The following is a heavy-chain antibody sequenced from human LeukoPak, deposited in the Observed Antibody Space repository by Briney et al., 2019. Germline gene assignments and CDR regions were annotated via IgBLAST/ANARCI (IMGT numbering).Heavy chain of an antibody. Sequence: GGSLRLSCEASGFTFSSYAIRWVRQAPGTGLEWVSSIPGSGGATYYADSVRGRFSISRDSSKNTVYLQMNSLRDEDTAVYYCARARPWDSSRSYYFGMDVWGHGTAVTVSS. CDR2: IPGSGGAT. CDR3: ARARPWDSSRSYYFGMDV. V-gene: IGHV3-23*01. D-gene: IGHD3-22*01. CDR1: GFTFSSYA. J-gene: IGHJ6*02.